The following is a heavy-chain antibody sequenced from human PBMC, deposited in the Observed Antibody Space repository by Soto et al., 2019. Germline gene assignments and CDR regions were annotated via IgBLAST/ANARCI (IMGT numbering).Heavy chain of an antibody. J-gene: IGHJ4*02. CDR2: IYYSGST. CDR1: GGSISSSSYY. CDR3: ARPTREGTVTTWDY. D-gene: IGHD4-17*01. Sequence: QLQLQESGPGLVKPSETLSLTCTVSGGSISSSSYYWGWIRQPPGKGLEWIGSIYYSGSTYYNPSLKSRVPISVDTSKNQFSLKLSSVTAADTAVYYCARPTREGTVTTWDYWGQGTLVTVSS. V-gene: IGHV4-39*01.